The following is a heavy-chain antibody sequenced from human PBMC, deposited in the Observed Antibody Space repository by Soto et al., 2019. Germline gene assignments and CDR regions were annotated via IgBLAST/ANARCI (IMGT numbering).Heavy chain of an antibody. CDR1: GFTFSSYW. V-gene: IGHV3-7*03. J-gene: IGHJ2*01. Sequence: EVQLVESGGGLVQPGGSLRLSCAASGFTFSSYWMSWVRQAPGEGLEWVANIMQDGSEKYYVDSVKGRFTISRDNAKNSLYLQMNSLRAEDTAVYYCARGSNIVVVTAPSYFDLWGRGTLVTVSS. CDR3: ARGSNIVVVTAPSYFDL. CDR2: IMQDGSEK. D-gene: IGHD2-21*02.